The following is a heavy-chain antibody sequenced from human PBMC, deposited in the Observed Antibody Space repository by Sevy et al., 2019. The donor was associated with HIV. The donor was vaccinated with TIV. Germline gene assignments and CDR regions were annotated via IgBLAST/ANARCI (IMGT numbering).Heavy chain of an antibody. D-gene: IGHD3-22*01. CDR2: IYYSWST. Sequence: SETLSLTCTVSGGSISSSSYYWGWIRQPPGKGLEWIGSIYYSWSTYYNPSLKSRVTISVDTSKNQFSLKLSSVTAADTAVYYCARSRITMIVVVIHFDYWGQGTLVTVSS. CDR3: ARSRITMIVVVIHFDY. CDR1: GGSISSSSYY. J-gene: IGHJ4*02. V-gene: IGHV4-39*01.